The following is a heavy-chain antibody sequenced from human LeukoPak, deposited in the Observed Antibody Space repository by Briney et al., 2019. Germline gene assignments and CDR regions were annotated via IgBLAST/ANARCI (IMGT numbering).Heavy chain of an antibody. V-gene: IGHV4-4*07. CDR2: IYTSGST. Sequence: SETLSLTCTVSGGSISSYYWSWIRQPAGKGLEWIGRIYTSGSTNYNPSLKSRVTMSVDTSKNQFSLKLSSVTAADTAVYYCARGQLRFLEWYPVDYWGQGTLVTVSS. J-gene: IGHJ4*02. D-gene: IGHD3-3*01. CDR3: ARGQLRFLEWYPVDY. CDR1: GGSISSYY.